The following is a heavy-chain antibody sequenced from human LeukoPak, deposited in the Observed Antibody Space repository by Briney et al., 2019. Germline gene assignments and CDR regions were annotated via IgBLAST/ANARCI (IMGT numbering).Heavy chain of an antibody. J-gene: IGHJ5*02. Sequence: ASVKVSCKASGYTFTSYGISWVRQAPGQGLEWMGWISAYNGNTNYAQKLQGRVTMTTDTSTSTAYMELRSLRSDDTAVYYCARINPLRYFDWSKRETPNWFDPWSQGTLVTVSS. CDR1: GYTFTSYG. V-gene: IGHV1-18*01. D-gene: IGHD3-9*01. CDR3: ARINPLRYFDWSKRETPNWFDP. CDR2: ISAYNGNT.